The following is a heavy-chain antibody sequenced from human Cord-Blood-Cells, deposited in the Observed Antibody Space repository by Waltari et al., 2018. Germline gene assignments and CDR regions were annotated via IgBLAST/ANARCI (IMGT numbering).Heavy chain of an antibody. J-gene: IGHJ4*02. CDR2: ISSSSSYI. Sequence: EVQLVESGGGLVKPGGSLRLSCEASVFTFVSYSMKWVRQAPGKGLEWVSSISSSSSYIYYADSVKGRFTISRDNAKNSLYLQMNSLRAEDTAVYYCARDPYFDYWGQGTLVTVSS. CDR1: VFTFVSYS. CDR3: ARDPYFDY. V-gene: IGHV3-21*01.